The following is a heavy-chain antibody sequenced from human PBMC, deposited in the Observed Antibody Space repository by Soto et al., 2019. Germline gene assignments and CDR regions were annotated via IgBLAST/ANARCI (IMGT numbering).Heavy chain of an antibody. J-gene: IGHJ4*02. CDR2: IYYSGST. D-gene: IGHD6-13*01. V-gene: IGHV4-31*03. CDR3: ARRSSSWYDY. Sequence: SETLSLTCTVSGGSISSGGYYWSWIRQHPGKGLEWIGYIYYSGSTYYNPSLKSRVTISVDTSKNHFSLMLSSVTAADTAVYYCARRSSSWYDYWGQGTLVTVSS. CDR1: GGSISSGGYY.